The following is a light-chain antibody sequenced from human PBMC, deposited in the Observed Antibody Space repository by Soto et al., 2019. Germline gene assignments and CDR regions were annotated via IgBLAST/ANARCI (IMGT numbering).Light chain of an antibody. V-gene: IGLV1-44*01. Sequence: QSVLTQPASVSGSPGQSITISCTGSSSDIGSKTVNWYQHLPGTAPKLLIYSNNQRPSGVPERFSGSKSGASASLYAIWLHSEDEAAHYWGAWYPSSNSYSFGTGTKVTLL. CDR1: SSDIGSKT. J-gene: IGLJ1*01. CDR3: GAWYPSSNSYS. CDR2: SNN.